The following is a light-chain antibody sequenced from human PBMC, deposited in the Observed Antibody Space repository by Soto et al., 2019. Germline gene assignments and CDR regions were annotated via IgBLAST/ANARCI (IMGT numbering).Light chain of an antibody. J-gene: IGLJ2*01. CDR3: SSYAGSATFVV. CDR1: TRDVGAYNF. Sequence: QSALPQPPSASGSPGQSITISCTGTTRDVGAYNFVSWYRQLPGKAPKLLIYEVTKRPSGVPDRFSGSKSGNTASLTVSGLRAEDEADYYCSSYAGSATFVVFGGGTKVTVL. V-gene: IGLV2-8*01. CDR2: EVT.